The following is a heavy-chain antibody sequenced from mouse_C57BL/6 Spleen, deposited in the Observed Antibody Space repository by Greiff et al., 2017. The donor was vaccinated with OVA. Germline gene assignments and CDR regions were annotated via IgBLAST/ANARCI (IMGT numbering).Heavy chain of an antibody. CDR2: INPNYGTT. CDR1: GYSFTDYN. D-gene: IGHD3-2*02. J-gene: IGHJ2*01. V-gene: IGHV1-39*01. CDR3: ARSDSSGYQYYFDY. Sequence: LVESGPELVKPGASVKISCKASGYSFTDYNMNWVKQSNGKSLEWIGVINPNYGTTSYNQKFKGKATLTVDQSSSTAYMQRNSLTSEDSAVYYCARSDSSGYQYYFDYWGQGTTLTVSS.